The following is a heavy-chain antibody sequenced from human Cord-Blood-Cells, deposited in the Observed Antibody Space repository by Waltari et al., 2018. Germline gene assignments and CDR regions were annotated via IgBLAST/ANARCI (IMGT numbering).Heavy chain of an antibody. CDR3: ARGLQLLWFGEFDY. CDR2: INHSGST. Sequence: QVQLQQWGAGLLKPSETLSPTCAVYGRSFSGYYWSWISQPPGKGLEWIGEINHSGSTNYNPSLKSRVTISVDTSKNQFSLKLSSVTAADTAVYYCARGLQLLWFGEFDYWGQGTLVTVSS. D-gene: IGHD3-10*01. V-gene: IGHV4-34*01. CDR1: GRSFSGYY. J-gene: IGHJ4*02.